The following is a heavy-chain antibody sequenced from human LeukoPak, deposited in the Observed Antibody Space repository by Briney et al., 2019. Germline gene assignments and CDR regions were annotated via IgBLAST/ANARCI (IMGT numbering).Heavy chain of an antibody. CDR3: ARGLDNYDILTGYLN. D-gene: IGHD3-9*01. CDR1: DDSITMYY. CDR2: ISGSGSGGST. J-gene: IGHJ4*02. V-gene: IGHV3-23*01. Sequence: ETLSLTCTVSDDSITMYYWTWIRQPPGKGLEWVSSISGSGSGGSTYYADSVKGRFTISRDNSKNTLYLQMDSLRPEDTAMYYCARGLDNYDILTGYLNWGQGTPVAVSS.